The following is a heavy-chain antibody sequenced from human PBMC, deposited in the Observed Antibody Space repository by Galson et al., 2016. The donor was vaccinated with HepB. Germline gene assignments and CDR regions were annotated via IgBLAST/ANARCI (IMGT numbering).Heavy chain of an antibody. Sequence: SLRLSCAASGLTFTKAWMNWARQAPGKGLEWVGRIKPKSDRGTADYAAPVKGRFTISRDDSKNVLYLQMNSLKSEDTAVYYCSTLTYDFPSFDHWGQGTLVAVSS. CDR1: GLTFTKAW. CDR2: IKPKSDRGTA. V-gene: IGHV3-15*01. J-gene: IGHJ5*02. CDR3: STLTYDFPSFDH. D-gene: IGHD5-12*01.